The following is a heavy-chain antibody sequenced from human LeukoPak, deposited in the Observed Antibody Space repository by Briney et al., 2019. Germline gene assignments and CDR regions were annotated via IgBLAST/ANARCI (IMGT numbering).Heavy chain of an antibody. CDR2: IYYSGST. V-gene: IGHV4-39*01. CDR3: ARPAGAGPSYFDY. CDR1: GGSISSSSYY. J-gene: IGHJ4*02. D-gene: IGHD1-26*01. Sequence: PSETLSLTCTVSGGSISSSSYYWGWIRQPPGKGLEWIGSIYYSGSTHYNPSLKSRVTISVDTSKNQFSLKLSSVTAADTAIYYCARPAGAGPSYFDYWGQGTLVTVSS.